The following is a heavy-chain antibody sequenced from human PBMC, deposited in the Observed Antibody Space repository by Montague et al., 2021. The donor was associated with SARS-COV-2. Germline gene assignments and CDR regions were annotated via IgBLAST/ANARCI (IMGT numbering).Heavy chain of an antibody. CDR3: ARDFRLQLWQTNYYFGL. J-gene: IGHJ2*01. D-gene: IGHD5-18*01. V-gene: IGHV4-59*01. CDR1: GGSISGYY. Sequence: SETLSLTCTVSGGSISGYYWSWIRQPPGKGPEWIGNIYDTGNTNYNPSLKSRVTISEDTSKNQFSLRLTPVTAADTAVYYCARDFRLQLWQTNYYFGLWGRGTLVSVSS. CDR2: IYDTGNT.